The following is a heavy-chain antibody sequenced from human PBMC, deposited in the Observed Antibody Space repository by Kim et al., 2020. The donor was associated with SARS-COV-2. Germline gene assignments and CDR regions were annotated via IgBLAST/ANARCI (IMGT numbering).Heavy chain of an antibody. D-gene: IGHD3-10*01. J-gene: IGHJ5*02. CDR3: ARDRGSSAWFDP. Sequence: GGSLRLSCAASGFTFSSYGMHWVRQAPGKGLEWVAVIWYDGSNKYYADSVKGRFTISRDNSKNTLYLQMNSLRAEDTAVYYCARDRGSSAWFDPWGQGTLVTVSS. CDR1: GFTFSSYG. V-gene: IGHV3-33*01. CDR2: IWYDGSNK.